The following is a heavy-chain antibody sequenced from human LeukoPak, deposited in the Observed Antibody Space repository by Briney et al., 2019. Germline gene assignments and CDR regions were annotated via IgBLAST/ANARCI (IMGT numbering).Heavy chain of an antibody. D-gene: IGHD3-22*01. CDR1: GDSLVSGHY. Sequence: SETLCLTCTVSGDSLVSGHYWGWIRQPPGQGLEWVRSVYHSGSIYYNPSLKSRVIMSVDTSKNQFSLKLSSLTAADTAIYYCAREIYYDSSAYDYWGQGTLVTVSS. J-gene: IGHJ4*02. CDR3: AREIYYDSSAYDY. CDR2: VYHSGSI. V-gene: IGHV4-38-2*02.